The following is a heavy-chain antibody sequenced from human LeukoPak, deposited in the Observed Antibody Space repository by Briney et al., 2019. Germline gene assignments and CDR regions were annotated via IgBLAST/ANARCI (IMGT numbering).Heavy chain of an antibody. Sequence: GGSLRLSCAASGFTFSGHAMKWARQAPGKGLEWVSSISGGSSYIYHADSVKGRFTISRDNAKNSLYLQMNSLRAEDTAVYYCARVVGGATPYYFDYWGQGTLVTVSS. J-gene: IGHJ4*02. CDR2: ISGGSSYI. CDR3: ARVVGGATPYYFDY. D-gene: IGHD1-26*01. CDR1: GFTFSGHA. V-gene: IGHV3-21*01.